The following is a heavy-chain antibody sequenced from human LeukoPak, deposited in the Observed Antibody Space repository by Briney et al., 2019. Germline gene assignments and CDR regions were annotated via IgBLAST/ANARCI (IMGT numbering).Heavy chain of an antibody. J-gene: IGHJ4*02. V-gene: IGHV4-39*02. Sequence: WVRQPPGKGLEWIGSIYYSGSTYYNPSLTSRVTISVDTSKNQFSLKLSSVTAADTAVYYCARDRGGYFDYWGQGTLVTVSS. CDR2: IYYSGST. D-gene: IGHD3-10*01. CDR3: ARDRGGYFDY.